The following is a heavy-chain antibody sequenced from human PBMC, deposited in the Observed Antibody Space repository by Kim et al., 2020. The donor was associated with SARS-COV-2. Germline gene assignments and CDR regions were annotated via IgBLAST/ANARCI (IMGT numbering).Heavy chain of an antibody. CDR2: INTNTGNP. CDR3: ARRYHWNEIFDT. J-gene: IGHJ3*02. D-gene: IGHD1-1*01. Sequence: ASVKVSCKASGYTFTAFAINWVRQAPGQGLEWMGWINTNTGNPTYAQALKGRFIFSLDTSVSTAYLQLSSLKSDDTAVYYCARRYHWNEIFDTWGQGTLV. V-gene: IGHV7-4-1*02. CDR1: GYTFTAFA.